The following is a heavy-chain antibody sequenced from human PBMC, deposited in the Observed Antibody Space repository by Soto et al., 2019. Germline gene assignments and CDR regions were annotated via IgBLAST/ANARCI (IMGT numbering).Heavy chain of an antibody. J-gene: IGHJ3*01. V-gene: IGHV1-8*01. CDR3: ARYRTKVPVAFDV. D-gene: IGHD3-16*02. Sequence: QVQLVQSGAEVKKPGASVQVSCKASGLAFPIDDIIRVRQTIGQGLEFMGWMNPSGRNTDYAQKFQGRATFTWNTPTSTAYMDLSGLRSEDTAVYYCARYRTKVPVAFDVWGQGTMVTVSS. CDR1: GLAFPIDD. CDR2: MNPSGRNT.